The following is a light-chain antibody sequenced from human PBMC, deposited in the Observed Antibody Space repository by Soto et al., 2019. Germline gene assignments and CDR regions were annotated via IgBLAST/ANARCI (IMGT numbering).Light chain of an antibody. V-gene: IGKV1-5*03. Sequence: DIEMMQSPSTLSASVGDRVTITCRASQSITTWLAWYQQKPGKAPKLLIYKATNVQTGVPSRFSGSGSGTEFTLTISSLQPDDFATYYCQHYNSYSEAFGQGTKVDNK. CDR3: QHYNSYSEA. CDR2: KAT. J-gene: IGKJ1*01. CDR1: QSITTW.